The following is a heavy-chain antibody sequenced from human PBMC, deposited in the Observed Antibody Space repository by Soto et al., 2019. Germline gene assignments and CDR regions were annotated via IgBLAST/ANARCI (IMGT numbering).Heavy chain of an antibody. Sequence: GESLKISCKGSGYYFTNYWIGWVRQMPGKGLELMGIIYPGDSDTRYSPSFQGQVTISADKSISTAYLQWSSLKASDTAMYYCARTSAAGKYYYGMDVWGQGTTVTVSS. D-gene: IGHD6-13*01. V-gene: IGHV5-51*01. J-gene: IGHJ6*02. CDR3: ARTSAAGKYYYGMDV. CDR2: IYPGDSDT. CDR1: GYYFTNYW.